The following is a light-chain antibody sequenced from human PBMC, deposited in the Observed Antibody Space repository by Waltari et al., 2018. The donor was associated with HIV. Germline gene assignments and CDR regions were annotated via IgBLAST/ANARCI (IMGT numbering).Light chain of an antibody. J-gene: IGLJ3*02. CDR2: RNV. V-gene: IGLV1-40*01. CDR1: RTNIGAGYD. Sequence: QSVLTQPPSVSGAPGQRVTISCTGSRTNIGAGYDVHWYQQLPGTAPKLIKFRNVNRPSGVPDRFSGSKSGTSASLAITGLQAEDEADFYCQSYDTSLGGWVFGGGTKLTVL. CDR3: QSYDTSLGGWV.